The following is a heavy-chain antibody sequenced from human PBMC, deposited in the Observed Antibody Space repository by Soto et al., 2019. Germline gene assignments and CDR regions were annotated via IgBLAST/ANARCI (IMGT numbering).Heavy chain of an antibody. Sequence: LRLSCAASGFTFSSYAMSWARQAPGKGLEWVSSISGSGDNTYYADSVKGRFAISRDNSKNTLYLQMSSLRAEDTAVYYCARLRDDGVLHHKYYFDYWGQGTLVTVSS. CDR3: ARLRDDGVLHHKYYFDY. CDR1: GFTFSSYA. J-gene: IGHJ4*02. CDR2: ISGSGDNT. D-gene: IGHD1-1*01. V-gene: IGHV3-23*01.